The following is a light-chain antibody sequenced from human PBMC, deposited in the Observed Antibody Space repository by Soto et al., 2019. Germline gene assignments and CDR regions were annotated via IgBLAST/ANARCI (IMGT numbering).Light chain of an antibody. Sequence: EIVMTQSPATLSVSPGERATLSCRASQSVSSNLAWYQQKPGQAPRLLIYGASTRATGIPARFSGSGSGTEFTCTISSLQSEDFAVYYCQQYNNWGSFGQGTKVEIK. CDR1: QSVSSN. CDR3: QQYNNWGS. CDR2: GAS. J-gene: IGKJ1*01. V-gene: IGKV3-15*01.